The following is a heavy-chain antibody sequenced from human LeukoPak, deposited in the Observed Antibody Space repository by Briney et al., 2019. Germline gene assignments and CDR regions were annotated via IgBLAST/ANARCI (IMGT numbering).Heavy chain of an antibody. CDR1: GYTFTGYY. CDR3: ARGAAGTGKAVFDY. CDR2: INPNSGGT. D-gene: IGHD6-13*01. J-gene: IGHJ4*02. V-gene: IGHV1-2*02. Sequence: ASVKVSCKASGYTFTGYYMHWVRQAPGQGLEWMGWINPNSGGTNYAQKFQDRVTMTRDTSISTAYMELSRLRSDDTAVYYCARGAAGTGKAVFDYWGQGTLVTVSS.